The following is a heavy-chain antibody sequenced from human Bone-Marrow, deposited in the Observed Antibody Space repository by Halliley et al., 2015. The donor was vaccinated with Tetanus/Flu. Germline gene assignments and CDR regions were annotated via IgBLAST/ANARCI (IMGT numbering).Heavy chain of an antibody. CDR2: IHHTGST. J-gene: IGHJ4*02. Sequence: GLVKPSGTLSLTCAVSGDSLSSHDWWSWVRQSPGKGLEWIAEIHHTGSTNYNPSLKSRVTISLDKSKNQFSLKVTSVTAADTALYHCARNGYYTLAYWGRGTQVTVSS. CDR1: GDSLSSHDW. CDR3: ARNGYYTLAY. V-gene: IGHV4-4*02. D-gene: IGHD3-3*01.